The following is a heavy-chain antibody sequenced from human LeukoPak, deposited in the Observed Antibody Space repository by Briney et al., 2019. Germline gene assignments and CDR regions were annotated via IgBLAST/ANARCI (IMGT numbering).Heavy chain of an antibody. D-gene: IGHD1-7*01. CDR1: GGSISSGGHY. Sequence: TLSLTCTVSGGSISSGGHYWSWIRQHPGKGLEWIGYIYDSGSTYYNPSLRSRITISVDTSKNQFSLKLSSVTAADTAVYYCARDVTGTNFFDNWGQGTLVTVSS. V-gene: IGHV4-31*03. J-gene: IGHJ4*02. CDR2: IYDSGST. CDR3: ARDVTGTNFFDN.